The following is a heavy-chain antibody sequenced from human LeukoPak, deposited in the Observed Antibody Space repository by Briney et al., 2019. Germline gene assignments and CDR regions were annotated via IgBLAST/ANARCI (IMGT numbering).Heavy chain of an antibody. D-gene: IGHD1-26*01. CDR1: GGSISSSSYY. Sequence: SETLSLTCTVSGGSISSSSYYWGWIRQPPGKGLEWIGSIYYSGSTYYNPSLKSRVTISVDTSKNQFSLKLSSVTAADTAVYYCARSKSGSYPHDAFDVWGQGTMVTVSS. V-gene: IGHV4-39*01. J-gene: IGHJ3*01. CDR3: ARSKSGSYPHDAFDV. CDR2: IYYSGST.